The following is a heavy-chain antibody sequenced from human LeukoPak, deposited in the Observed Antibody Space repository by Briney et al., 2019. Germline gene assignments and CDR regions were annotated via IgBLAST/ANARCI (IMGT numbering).Heavy chain of an antibody. CDR2: ISAYNGNT. CDR3: ARARGSGSYYGHDYYYYYYMDV. CDR1: GYTFTSYG. Sequence: GASVKVSCKASGYTFTSYGISWVRQAPGQGLEWMGWISAYNGNTNYAQKFQGRVIMTGDTSTSTVYMELRSLRSEDTAVYYCARARGSGSYYGHDYYYYYYMDVWGQGTTVTVSS. V-gene: IGHV1-18*01. J-gene: IGHJ6*03. D-gene: IGHD3-10*01.